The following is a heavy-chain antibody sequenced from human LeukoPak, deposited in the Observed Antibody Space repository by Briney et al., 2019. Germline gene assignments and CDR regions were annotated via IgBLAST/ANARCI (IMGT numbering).Heavy chain of an antibody. V-gene: IGHV1-2*02. D-gene: IGHD2-2*01. CDR1: GYTFTGYY. J-gene: IGHJ4*02. CDR2: INPNSGGT. CDR3: ARDSLKPYCSSTSCYSH. Sequence: ASVKVSCKASGYTFTGYYMHWVRQAPGQGLEWMGWINPNSGGTNYAQKFQGRVTMTRDTSISTACMELSRLRSDDTAVYYCARDSLKPYCSSTSCYSHWGQGTLVTVSS.